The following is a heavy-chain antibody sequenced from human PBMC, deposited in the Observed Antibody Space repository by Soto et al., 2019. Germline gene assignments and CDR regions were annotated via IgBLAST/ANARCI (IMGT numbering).Heavy chain of an antibody. CDR3: ARAPADWHTFDY. CDR2: IYYSGST. J-gene: IGHJ4*02. Sequence: PSETLSLTCTVSGGSISSGDYYWSWIRQPPGKGLEWIGYIYYSGSTYYNPSLKSRVTISVDTSKNQFSLKLSSVTAADTAVYYCARAPADWHTFDYWGQGTLVTVSS. V-gene: IGHV4-30-4*01. D-gene: IGHD3-9*01. CDR1: GGSISSGDYY.